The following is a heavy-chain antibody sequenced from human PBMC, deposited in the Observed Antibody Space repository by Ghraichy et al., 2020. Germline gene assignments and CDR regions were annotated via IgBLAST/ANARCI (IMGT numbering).Heavy chain of an antibody. CDR3: ARDQTLGWGAYDAFDI. CDR2: ISYDGSNK. Sequence: GGSLRLSCAASGFTFSSYAMHWVRQAPGKGLEWVAVISYDGSNKYYADSVKGRFTISRDDSKNTLYLQMNSLRAEDTAVYYCARDQTLGWGAYDAFDIWGQGTMVTVSS. J-gene: IGHJ3*02. D-gene: IGHD6-19*01. V-gene: IGHV3-30*04. CDR1: GFTFSSYA.